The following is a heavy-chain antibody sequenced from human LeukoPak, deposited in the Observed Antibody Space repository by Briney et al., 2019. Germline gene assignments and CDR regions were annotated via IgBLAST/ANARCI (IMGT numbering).Heavy chain of an antibody. CDR1: GFTFSSYA. CDR3: AKESLDRIQLWKNWFDP. D-gene: IGHD5-18*01. Sequence: SGGSLRLSCAASGFTFSSYAMSWVRQAPGKGLEWVSAISGSGGSTYYADSVKVRFTISRDNSKNTLYLQMNSLRAENSAVYYCAKESLDRIQLWKNWFDPWGQGTLVTVSS. J-gene: IGHJ5*02. CDR2: ISGSGGST. V-gene: IGHV3-23*01.